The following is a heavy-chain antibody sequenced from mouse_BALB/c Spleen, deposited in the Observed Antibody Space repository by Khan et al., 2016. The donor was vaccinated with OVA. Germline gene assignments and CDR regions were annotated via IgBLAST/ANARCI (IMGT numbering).Heavy chain of an antibody. CDR1: GFSLFSYG. J-gene: IGHJ4*01. Sequence: VQLQESGPGRVAPSQSLSITCPVSGFSLFSYGVNWVRQPPGKGLEWLGVIWGDGNTNYHSALISRLSISKDNSKSQVFLKLNSLQTDDTATYYCAKFDGIFYAVDYWGQGTSVTVSS. V-gene: IGHV2-3*01. CDR3: AKFDGIFYAVDY. D-gene: IGHD2-3*01. CDR2: IWGDGNT.